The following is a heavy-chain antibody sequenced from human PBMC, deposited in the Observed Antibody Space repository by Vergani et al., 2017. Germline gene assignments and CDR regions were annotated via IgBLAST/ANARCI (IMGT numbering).Heavy chain of an antibody. CDR3: ARPHGDILPPDPRRLDY. CDR1: GGPFKNSA. J-gene: IGHJ4*02. V-gene: IGHV1-69*13. CDR2: IITFFGTT. Sequence: QVQLVQSGAEVKKPGSSVKVSCKASGGPFKNSAFSWVRQVPGQGLEWMGRIITFFGTTDYAQKFQGRFTIIADEFTKTVDMQLSNLRSEDTAVYYCARPHGDILPPDPRRLDYWGQGTLVTVSS.